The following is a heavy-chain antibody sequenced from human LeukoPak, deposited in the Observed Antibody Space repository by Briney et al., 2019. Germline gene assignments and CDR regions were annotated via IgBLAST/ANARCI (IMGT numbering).Heavy chain of an antibody. Sequence: GGSLRLSCVASGFTFTKCAMSWIRQAPGKGLEWVAIITAAGDTAYYADSVKGRFTISRDNSRNTVYMQMDSLRAEDTAIYYCAGDRNSDWYSPLDYWGQGSQVTVSP. CDR3: AGDRNSDWYSPLDY. CDR2: ITAAGDTA. V-gene: IGHV3-23*01. J-gene: IGHJ4*02. CDR1: GFTFTKCA. D-gene: IGHD6-19*01.